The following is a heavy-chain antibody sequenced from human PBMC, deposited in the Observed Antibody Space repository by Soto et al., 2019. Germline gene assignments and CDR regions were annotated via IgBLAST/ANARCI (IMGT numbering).Heavy chain of an antibody. Sequence: GGSLRLSCAASGFTFSSYWMHWVRQAPGKGLVWVSRINSDGSSTSYADSVKGRFTISRDNAKNTLYLQMNSLRAEDTAVYYCARAYYDFWRGYYYMDVWGKGTTVTVSS. CDR3: ARAYYDFWRGYYYMDV. CDR1: GFTFSSYW. D-gene: IGHD3-3*01. V-gene: IGHV3-74*01. J-gene: IGHJ6*03. CDR2: INSDGSST.